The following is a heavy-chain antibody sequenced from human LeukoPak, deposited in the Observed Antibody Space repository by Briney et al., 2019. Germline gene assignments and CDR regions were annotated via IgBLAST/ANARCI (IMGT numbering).Heavy chain of an antibody. V-gene: IGHV4-34*01. CDR3: ARGRSKSRSQIQAYWYFDL. Sequence: SETLSLTCAVYGGSFSGYYWSWIRQPPGKGLEWIGEINHSGSTNYNPSLKSRVTISVDTSKNQFSLKLSSVTAADTAVYCCARGRSKSRSQIQAYWYFDLWGRGTLVTVSS. CDR2: INHSGST. D-gene: IGHD5-18*01. CDR1: GGSFSGYY. J-gene: IGHJ2*01.